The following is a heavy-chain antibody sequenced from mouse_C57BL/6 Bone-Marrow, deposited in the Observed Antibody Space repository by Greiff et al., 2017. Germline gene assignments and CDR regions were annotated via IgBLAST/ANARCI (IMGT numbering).Heavy chain of an antibody. CDR2: IYPSSGNT. Sequence: QVQLQQSGAELARPGASVKLSCKASGYTFTSYGISWVKQRTGQGLEWIGEIYPSSGNTYYNEKFKGKATLTADKSSSTAYMQLRSLTSEDSAVYVCARDAYYSNYGAMYYWGQGTSVTVSS. D-gene: IGHD2-5*01. CDR3: ARDAYYSNYGAMYY. CDR1: GYTFTSYG. J-gene: IGHJ4*01. V-gene: IGHV1-81*01.